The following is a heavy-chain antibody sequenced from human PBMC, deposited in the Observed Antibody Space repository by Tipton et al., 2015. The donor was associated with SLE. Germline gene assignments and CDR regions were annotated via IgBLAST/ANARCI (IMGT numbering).Heavy chain of an antibody. D-gene: IGHD3-22*01. CDR1: GGSISTGGYY. J-gene: IGHJ4*02. V-gene: IGHV4-31*03. CDR3: ARLKVPMTLAPFDL. CDR2: IYYSGST. Sequence: TLSLTCTVSGGSISTGGYYWNWIRQHPGKGLEWIGYIYYSGSTYYNPSLKGRITISVDTSKSQFSLTVYSVTAANTGVYYCARLKVPMTLAPFDLWGQGAQVSVSS.